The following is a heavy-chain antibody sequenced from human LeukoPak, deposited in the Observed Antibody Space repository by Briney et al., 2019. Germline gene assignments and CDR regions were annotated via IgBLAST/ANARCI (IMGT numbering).Heavy chain of an antibody. V-gene: IGHV3-23*01. CDR3: AKASCVSNADAVL. CDR2: LRGNGDT. D-gene: IGHD1-1*01. CDR1: GFTFSSYA. Sequence: GGSLRLSCAASGFTFSSYAMSWVREAPARGLEWVSSLRGNGDTFYADSVKGRFTLSRDDSRNTVYLQLNDLRVEDTAVYYCAKASCVSNADAVLWGQGTVVTVSS. J-gene: IGHJ4*02.